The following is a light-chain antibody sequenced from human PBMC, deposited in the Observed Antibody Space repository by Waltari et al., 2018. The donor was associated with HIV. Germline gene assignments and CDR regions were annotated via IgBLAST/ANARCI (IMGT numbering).Light chain of an antibody. J-gene: IGLJ1*01. CDR2: DVN. CDR3: CSYTVNSTGV. Sequence: YKYVSRYQQHTSKVHKLIIYDVNVRPSGVSDRFSGSKSGNTATLTIPGLHGDDEADYYCCSYTVNSTGVFGAGTKITV. V-gene: IGLV2-14*03. CDR1: YKY.